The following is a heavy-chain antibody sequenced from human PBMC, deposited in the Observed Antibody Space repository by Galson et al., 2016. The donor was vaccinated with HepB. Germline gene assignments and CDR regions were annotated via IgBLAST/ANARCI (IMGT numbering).Heavy chain of an antibody. CDR2: ISSSSNSI. CDR3: ARVVTPMAAANRGFGS. V-gene: IGHV3-21*01. J-gene: IGHJ5*02. CDR1: GFTFSSYN. Sequence: SLRLSCAASGFTFSSYNMNWVRQAPGKGLEWVSSISSSSNSIYDADSVKGRFTISRDDAENSLYLHMNSLRAEDTALYYCARVVTPMAAANRGFGSWGQGTQDVVSS. D-gene: IGHD6-13*01.